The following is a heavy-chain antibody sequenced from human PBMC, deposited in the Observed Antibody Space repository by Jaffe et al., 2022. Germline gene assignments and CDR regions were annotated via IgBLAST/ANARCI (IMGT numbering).Heavy chain of an antibody. D-gene: IGHD4-4*01. CDR1: GFRFSSYA. CDR2: IIDSGGST. V-gene: IGHV3-23*01. CDR3: ARDYYSNFGAACDF. Sequence: EVQLLESGGGLVQPGGSLRLSCAASGFRFSSYAMTWVRQAPGKGLEWVSSIIDSGGSTYYADSVKGRFTISRDNSKNTLYLQMNSLRVEDTALYYCARDYYSNFGAACDFWGQGALVTVSS. J-gene: IGHJ4*02.